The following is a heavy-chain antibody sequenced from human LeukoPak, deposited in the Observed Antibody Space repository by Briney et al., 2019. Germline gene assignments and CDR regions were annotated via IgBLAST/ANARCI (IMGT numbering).Heavy chain of an antibody. CDR2: INSDGSST. Sequence: PGGSLRLSCAASGFTFSSYWTHWVRQAPGKGLVWISRINSDGSSTSYADSVKGRFTISRDNAKNTLFLQMNSLGAEDTAVYYCATAVSGWYGFYYWGQGTLVTVSS. D-gene: IGHD6-19*01. CDR1: GFTFSSYW. V-gene: IGHV3-74*01. CDR3: ATAVSGWYGFYY. J-gene: IGHJ4*02.